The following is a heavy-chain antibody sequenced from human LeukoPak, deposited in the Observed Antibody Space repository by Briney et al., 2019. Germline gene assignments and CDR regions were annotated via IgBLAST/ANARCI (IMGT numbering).Heavy chain of an antibody. J-gene: IGHJ4*02. Sequence: GSLRLSCAASGFTFSSYSMNWVRQPPGKGLEWIGSIYYSGSTYYNPSLKSRVTISVDTSKNQFSLKLSSVTAADTAVYYCRYCSSTSCSIFDYWGQGTLVTVSS. CDR2: IYYSGST. D-gene: IGHD2-2*01. V-gene: IGHV4-59*05. CDR1: GFTFSSYSMN. CDR3: RYCSSTSCSIFDY.